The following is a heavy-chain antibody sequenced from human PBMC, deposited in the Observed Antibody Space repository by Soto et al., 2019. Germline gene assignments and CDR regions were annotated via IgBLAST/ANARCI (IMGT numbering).Heavy chain of an antibody. CDR1: GGSISSYY. J-gene: IGHJ4*02. CDR3: ARSFNSRDGYNFRY. V-gene: IGHV4-59*01. CDR2: IYYSGRT. D-gene: IGHD5-12*01. Sequence: QVQLQESAPGLVKPSETLSLTCTVSGGSISSYYWSWIRQPPGNGLEWIAYIYYSGRTNYNPSLKSRVTITVDTSKNQFSLKLSSVTAADTAVYYCARSFNSRDGYNFRYWGQGTLVTVSS.